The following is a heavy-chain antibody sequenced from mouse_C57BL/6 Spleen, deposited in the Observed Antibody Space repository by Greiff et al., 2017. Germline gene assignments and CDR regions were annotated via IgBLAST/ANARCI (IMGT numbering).Heavy chain of an antibody. CDR3: ARRGLYYYAMDY. J-gene: IGHJ4*01. Sequence: EVMLVESEGGLVQPGSSMKLSCTASGFTFSDYYMAWVRQVPEKGLEWVANINYDGSSTYYLDSLKSRFIISRDNAKNILYLQMSSLKSEDTATYYCARRGLYYYAMDYWGQGTSVTVSS. CDR2: INYDGSST. CDR1: GFTFSDYY. D-gene: IGHD3-1*01. V-gene: IGHV5-16*01.